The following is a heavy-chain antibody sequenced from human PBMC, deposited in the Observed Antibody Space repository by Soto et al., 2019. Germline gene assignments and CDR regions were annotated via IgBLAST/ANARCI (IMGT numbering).Heavy chain of an antibody. CDR1: GYTFTSYD. V-gene: IGHV1-8*01. CDR2: MNPNSGNT. Sequence: QVQLVQSGAEVKKPGASVKVSCKASGYTFTSYDINWVRQATGQGLEWMGWMNPNSGNTGYAQKFQGRVTMTRNTSISTAYMELSSLRSEETAGYYCARWPDGYYYYGMDVWGQGTTVTVSS. CDR3: ARWPDGYYYYGMDV. J-gene: IGHJ6*02.